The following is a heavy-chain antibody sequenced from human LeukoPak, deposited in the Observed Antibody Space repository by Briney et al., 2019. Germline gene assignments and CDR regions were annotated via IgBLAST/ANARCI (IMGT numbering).Heavy chain of an antibody. Sequence: PGGSLRLSCAASGFTFSSYAMSWVRQAPGKGLEWVSAISGSGGSTYYADSVKGRFTISRDNSKNTLYLQMNSLRAEDTAVYYCAKMGPLVGATELDVDYWGQGTLVTVSS. V-gene: IGHV3-23*01. J-gene: IGHJ4*02. CDR2: ISGSGGST. CDR1: GFTFSSYA. CDR3: AKMGPLVGATELDVDY. D-gene: IGHD1-26*01.